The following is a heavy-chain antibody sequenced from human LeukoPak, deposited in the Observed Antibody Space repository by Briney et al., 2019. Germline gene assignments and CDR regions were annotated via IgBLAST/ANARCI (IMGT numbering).Heavy chain of an antibody. CDR2: IYHSGSA. J-gene: IGHJ5*02. V-gene: IGHV4-38-2*02. CDR1: GYSISSGYP. Sequence: SETLSLTCAVSGYSISSGYPWAWIRQPPGKTLEWIGSIYHSGSAHYNPSLKSRVTISVDRSNNQFSLRLSSVTAADTAVYYCARDPRWLTPDCTSTSCYENYFDPWGQGTLVTVSS. D-gene: IGHD2-2*01. CDR3: ARDPRWLTPDCTSTSCYENYFDP.